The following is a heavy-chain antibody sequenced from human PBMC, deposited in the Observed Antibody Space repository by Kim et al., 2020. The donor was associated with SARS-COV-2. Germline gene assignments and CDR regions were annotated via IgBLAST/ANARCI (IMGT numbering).Heavy chain of an antibody. J-gene: IGHJ4*02. Sequence: GSTYYNPSLKGRVTISVDTSKNQFSLKLSSVTAADTAVYYCARQVGRFDYWGQGTLVTVSS. V-gene: IGHV4-39*01. D-gene: IGHD1-26*01. CDR3: ARQVGRFDY. CDR2: GST.